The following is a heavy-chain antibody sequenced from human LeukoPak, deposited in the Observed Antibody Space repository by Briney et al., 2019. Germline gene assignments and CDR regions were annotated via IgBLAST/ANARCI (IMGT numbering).Heavy chain of an antibody. Sequence: SETLSLTCTVSGGSIRSSYYYWGWIRQPPGKGLEWIGSIYDSGSTYYNPSLKSRVTISVDTPKNQFSLKLSSVTAADTAVYYCARHLTYYYDSRRLRYFDYWGQGTLVTVSS. J-gene: IGHJ4*02. CDR1: GGSIRSSYYY. V-gene: IGHV4-39*01. CDR2: IYDSGST. D-gene: IGHD3-22*01. CDR3: ARHLTYYYDSRRLRYFDY.